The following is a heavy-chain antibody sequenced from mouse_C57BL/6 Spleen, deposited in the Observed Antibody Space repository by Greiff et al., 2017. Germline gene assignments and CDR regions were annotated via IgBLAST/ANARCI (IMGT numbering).Heavy chain of an antibody. V-gene: IGHV5-6*01. Sequence: EVQLVESGGDLVKPGGSLKLSCAASGFTFSSYGMSWVRQTPDKRLEWVATISSGGSYTYYPGSVKGRFTISRDNAKNTLYLQMSSLKSEDTAMYYCARHTGVYFDYWGQGTTLTVSS. CDR3: ARHTGVYFDY. CDR1: GFTFSSYG. J-gene: IGHJ2*01. CDR2: ISSGGSYT. D-gene: IGHD3-1*01.